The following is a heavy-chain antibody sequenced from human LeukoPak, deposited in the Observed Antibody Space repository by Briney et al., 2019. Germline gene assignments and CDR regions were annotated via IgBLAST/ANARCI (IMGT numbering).Heavy chain of an antibody. CDR3: ARIEDKDTAMVTSGNY. CDR1: GYTFTGYC. V-gene: IGHV1-2*06. Sequence: ASVKVSCTASGYTFTGYCMHWVRQAPGQGLEWMGRINPNSGGTNYAQTFQGRDTITRDKSISTAYMELNRLRSDDTAVYYCARIEDKDTAMVTSGNYWGQGTLATVPS. J-gene: IGHJ4*02. CDR2: INPNSGGT. D-gene: IGHD5-18*01.